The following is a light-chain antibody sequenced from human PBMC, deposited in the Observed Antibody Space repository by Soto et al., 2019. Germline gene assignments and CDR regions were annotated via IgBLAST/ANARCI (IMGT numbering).Light chain of an antibody. CDR2: DVS. CDR3: SSYTSSSTL. CDR1: SSDVGGYNY. V-gene: IGLV2-14*01. Sequence: QSVLTQPASVSGSPGQSITISCTGTSSDVGGYNYVSWYQQHPGKAPKLMIYDVSNRPSGVSNRFSGSKSGNTASLTISGPQAEDEADYYCSSYTSSSTLFGGGTKVTVL. J-gene: IGLJ2*01.